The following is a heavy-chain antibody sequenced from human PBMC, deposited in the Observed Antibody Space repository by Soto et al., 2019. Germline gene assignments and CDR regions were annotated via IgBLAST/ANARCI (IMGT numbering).Heavy chain of an antibody. Sequence: PGESLKISCKGSGYNFAGYWIAWVRQMPGKGLELMGIIYPSDSDTRYRPSFQGQATISADKSISSAYLQWSSLRASDTAMYYCARGGVSTRTFDYWGKGTPVTVSS. CDR2: IYPSDSDT. CDR1: GYNFAGYW. D-gene: IGHD3-3*01. CDR3: ARGGVSTRTFDY. J-gene: IGHJ4*02. V-gene: IGHV5-51*01.